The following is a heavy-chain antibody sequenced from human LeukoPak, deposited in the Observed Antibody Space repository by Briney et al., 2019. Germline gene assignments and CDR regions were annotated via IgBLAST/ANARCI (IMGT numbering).Heavy chain of an antibody. CDR2: ISYDGSNK. CDR3: AKMGGPDY. CDR1: GFSFSSYG. Sequence: GGSLRLSCAASGFSFSSYGMHWVRQAPRKGLEWVAVISYDGSNKYYADSVKGRFTISTDNSKNTLYLQRNSLRAEDTAVYYCAKMGGPDYWGQGTLVTVSS. J-gene: IGHJ4*02. V-gene: IGHV3-30*18. D-gene: IGHD3-16*01.